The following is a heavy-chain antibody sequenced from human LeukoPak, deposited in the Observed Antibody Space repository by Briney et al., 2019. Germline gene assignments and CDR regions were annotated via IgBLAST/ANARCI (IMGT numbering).Heavy chain of an antibody. D-gene: IGHD3/OR15-3a*01. CDR3: ARQTGSGLFILP. CDR2: IYYSGSA. J-gene: IGHJ4*02. CDR1: GGSISSYY. V-gene: IGHV4-59*08. Sequence: SETLSLTCTVSGGSISSYYWSWIRQPPGKGLEWTGYIYYSGSANYHPSLKSRVTISVDTSKNQFSLRLTSVTAADTAVYYCARQTGSGLFILPGGQGTLVTVSS.